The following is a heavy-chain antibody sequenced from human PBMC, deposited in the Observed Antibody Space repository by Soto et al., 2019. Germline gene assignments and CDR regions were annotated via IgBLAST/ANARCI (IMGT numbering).Heavy chain of an antibody. CDR3: ARDRRTFMFDY. CDR2: IYYSGST. CDR1: GGSISSGGYY. V-gene: IGHV4-31*03. Sequence: LSLTCTVSGGSISSGGYYWSWIRQHPGKGLEWIGYIYYSGSTYYNPSLKSRVTISVDTSKNQFSLKLSSVTAADTAVYYCARDRRTFMFDYWGQGTLVTVSS. J-gene: IGHJ4*02.